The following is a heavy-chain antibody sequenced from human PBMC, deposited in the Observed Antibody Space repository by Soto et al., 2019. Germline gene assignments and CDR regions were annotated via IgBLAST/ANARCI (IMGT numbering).Heavy chain of an antibody. CDR3: GKGYRYGPYCFDN. CDR1: GVTFSSYA. CDR2: ISSNGGST. Sequence: TAFGVTFSSYAMHWVLQKTGKGLEYVSAISSNGGSTYYADSVKGRFTISRDNSKNTLYLQMSSLRAEDTAVYYCGKGYRYGPYCFDNWGQGPLVTGSS. D-gene: IGHD5-18*01. J-gene: IGHJ4*02. V-gene: IGHV3-64D*08.